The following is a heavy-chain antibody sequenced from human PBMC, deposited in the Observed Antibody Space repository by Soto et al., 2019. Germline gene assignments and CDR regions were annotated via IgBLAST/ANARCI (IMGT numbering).Heavy chain of an antibody. CDR1: GFTFSSYA. D-gene: IGHD2-2*01. CDR3: ARGGDVLVSYAFDI. Sequence: GGSLRLSCAASGFTFSSYAMHWVRQAPGKGLEWVAVISYDGSNKYYADSVKGRFTISRDNSKNTLYLQMNSLGAEDTAVYYCARGGDVLVSYAFDIWGQGTMVTVSS. V-gene: IGHV3-30-3*01. CDR2: ISYDGSNK. J-gene: IGHJ3*02.